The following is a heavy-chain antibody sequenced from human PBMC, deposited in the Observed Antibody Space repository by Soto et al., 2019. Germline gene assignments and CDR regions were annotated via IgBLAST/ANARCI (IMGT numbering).Heavy chain of an antibody. D-gene: IGHD3-10*01. V-gene: IGHV4-34*01. CDR1: GGSFSGFY. Sequence: SETLSLTCAVYGGSFSGFYWSWIRQPPGKGLEWIGELNDSGGTNYNASLKSRVSISGDTSKNQFSLKLNFVTAADTAVYYCARGRGGVQHPGQGTLVTVSS. CDR2: LNDSGGT. CDR3: ARGRGGVQH. J-gene: IGHJ1*01.